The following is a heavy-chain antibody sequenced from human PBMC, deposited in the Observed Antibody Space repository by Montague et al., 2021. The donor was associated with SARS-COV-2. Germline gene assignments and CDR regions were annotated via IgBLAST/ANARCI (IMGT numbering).Heavy chain of an antibody. CDR2: IYHSGST. CDR3: ARVIAAAGRVANYFDY. V-gene: IGHV4-4*02. J-gene: IGHJ4*02. D-gene: IGHD6-13*01. CDR1: GGSISSSNW. Sequence: SETLSLTCAVPGGSISSSNWWSWVRQPPGKGLEWIGEIYHSGSTNYNPSLKSRVTISVDKSKNQFSLKLSSVTAADTAVYYCARVIAAAGRVANYFDYWGQGTLVTVSS.